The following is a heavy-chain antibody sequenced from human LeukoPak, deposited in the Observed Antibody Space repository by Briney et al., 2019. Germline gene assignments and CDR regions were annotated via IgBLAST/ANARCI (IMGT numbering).Heavy chain of an antibody. CDR3: ARQRDGSRARNYYYMDV. D-gene: IGHD5-24*01. CDR1: GYNFTTYW. Sequence: GEFLKIFCKGSGYNFTTYWIDWVRQMPGKGMEWMGIIYPGDSDTRYSPSFQGQVTISADKSINTAFLQWSSLKASDTAMYYCARQRDGSRARNYYYMDVWGKGTTVTVSS. CDR2: IYPGDSDT. J-gene: IGHJ6*03. V-gene: IGHV5-51*01.